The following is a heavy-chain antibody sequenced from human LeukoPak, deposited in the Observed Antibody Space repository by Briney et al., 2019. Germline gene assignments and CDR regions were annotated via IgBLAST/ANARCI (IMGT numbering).Heavy chain of an antibody. V-gene: IGHV3-7*01. Sequence: SGGSLRLSCVGSGFTFSTYWMTWVRQAPGTGREWVASIMQDGSQKYYVDSVKGRFTISRDNAKNSLYLQMDSLRVEDTAVYYCARYFNSNGYSSLRGDYWGQGTLVTVSS. J-gene: IGHJ4*02. CDR3: ARYFNSNGYSSLRGDY. CDR2: IMQDGSQK. CDR1: GFTFSTYW. D-gene: IGHD3-22*01.